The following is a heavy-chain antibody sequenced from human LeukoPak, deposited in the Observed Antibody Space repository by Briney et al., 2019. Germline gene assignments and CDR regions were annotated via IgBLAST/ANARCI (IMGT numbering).Heavy chain of an antibody. CDR2: ISYDGNDK. D-gene: IGHD5-18*01. V-gene: IGHV3-30-3*01. Sequence: GGSLRLSCAASGFTFSNYAMHWVRQAPGKGLEWVAVISYDGNDKYYTDSVKGRFTISRDKSKNTLYLQMNSLRAEDTAVYYCARDRDTAMGLWGQGTLVTVSS. CDR3: ARDRDTAMGL. CDR1: GFTFSNYA. J-gene: IGHJ4*02.